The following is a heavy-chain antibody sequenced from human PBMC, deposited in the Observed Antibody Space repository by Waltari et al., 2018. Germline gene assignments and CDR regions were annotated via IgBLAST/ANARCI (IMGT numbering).Heavy chain of an antibody. Sequence: QVQLQQWGAGLFTPSETLSLACGVSTWSFSPYYWIWFRQPPGKRLEWIGEINHSGYTNYNPSLRGRVTISADTSKTQVSLELNSVTAADTAVYYCARGTDYGGNYGFFWGQGTLVTVAS. J-gene: IGHJ4*02. CDR2: INHSGYT. CDR1: TWSFSPYY. V-gene: IGHV4-34*01. CDR3: ARGTDYGGNYGFF. D-gene: IGHD4-17*01.